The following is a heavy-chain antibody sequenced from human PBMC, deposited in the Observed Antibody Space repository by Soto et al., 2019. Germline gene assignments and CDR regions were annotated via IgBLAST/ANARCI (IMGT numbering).Heavy chain of an antibody. Sequence: PSETLSLTCTVSGLSINGYYWSWIRQSPGKGLEWIGYIYYSGNTNYNPSLKSRVTISVDTSKNQFSLKLNSVTAADTAMYYCARHVFSSTRCSPYFVFWGQGTLVTVSS. CDR2: IYYSGNT. V-gene: IGHV4-59*08. J-gene: IGHJ4*02. D-gene: IGHD2-2*01. CDR3: ARHVFSSTRCSPYFVF. CDR1: GLSINGYY.